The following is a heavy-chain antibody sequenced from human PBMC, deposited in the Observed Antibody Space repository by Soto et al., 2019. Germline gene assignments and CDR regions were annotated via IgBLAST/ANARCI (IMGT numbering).Heavy chain of an antibody. D-gene: IGHD3-3*01. V-gene: IGHV4-34*01. CDR3: ARVSGYKRDDAFDI. CDR2: INHSGST. J-gene: IGHJ3*02. CDR1: GGSFSGYY. Sequence: QVQLQQWGAGLLKPSETLSLTCAVYGGSFSGYYWSWIRQPPGKGLEWIGEINHSGSTNYNPSLKSRVTISVDTSKNQFSLKLSSVTAADKSVYYCARVSGYKRDDAFDIWGQGTMVTVSS.